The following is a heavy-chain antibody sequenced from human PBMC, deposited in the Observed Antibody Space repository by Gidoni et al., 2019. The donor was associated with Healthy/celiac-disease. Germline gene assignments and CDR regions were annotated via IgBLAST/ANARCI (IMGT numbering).Heavy chain of an antibody. CDR3: AKGGLVYSSSWYEPYYFDY. Sequence: EVQLLESGGGLVQPGGSLRLSCAASGFTFSSYAMSWGRQAPGKGLEWVSAISCSGGSTYYADSVKGRFTISRDNSKNTLYLQMNSLRAEDTAVYYCAKGGLVYSSSWYEPYYFDYWGQGTLVTVSS. V-gene: IGHV3-23*01. CDR1: GFTFSSYA. D-gene: IGHD6-13*01. J-gene: IGHJ4*02. CDR2: ISCSGGST.